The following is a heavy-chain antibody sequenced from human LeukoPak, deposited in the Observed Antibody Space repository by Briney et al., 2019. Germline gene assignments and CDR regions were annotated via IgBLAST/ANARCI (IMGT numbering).Heavy chain of an antibody. CDR3: ARGYCSSTSCYLVDY. CDR2: INPNSGGT. CDR1: GYTFTGYY. D-gene: IGHD2-2*01. J-gene: IGHJ4*02. V-gene: IGHV1-2*02. Sequence: ASVKVSCEASGYTFTGYYMHWVRQAPGQGLEWMGWINPNSGGTNYAQKFQGRVTMTRDTSISTAYMELSRLRSDDTAVYYCARGYCSSTSCYLVDYWGQGTLVTVSS.